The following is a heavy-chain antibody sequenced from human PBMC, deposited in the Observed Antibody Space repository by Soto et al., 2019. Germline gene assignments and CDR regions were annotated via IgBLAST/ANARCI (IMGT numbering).Heavy chain of an antibody. D-gene: IGHD6-13*01. Sequence: SETLSLTCTVSGGSISSGGYYWSWIRQHPGKGLEWIGYIYYSGSTYYNPSLKSRVTISVDTSKNQFSLKLSSVTAADTAVYYCARGVRAGYSSSWYESWFDPWGQGTLVTVSS. CDR2: IYYSGST. CDR3: ARGVRAGYSSSWYESWFDP. CDR1: GGSISSGGYY. V-gene: IGHV4-31*03. J-gene: IGHJ5*02.